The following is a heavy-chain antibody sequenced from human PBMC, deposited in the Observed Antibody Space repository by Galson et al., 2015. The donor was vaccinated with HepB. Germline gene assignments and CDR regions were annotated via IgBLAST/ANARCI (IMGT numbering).Heavy chain of an antibody. V-gene: IGHV3-30*18. CDR2: ISYDGSNK. J-gene: IGHJ4*02. Sequence: SLRLSCAASGFTFSSYGMHWVRQAPGKGLEWVAVISYDGSNKYYADSVKGRFTISRDNSKNTLYLQTNSLRAEDTAVYYCAKDGDMIVVVPLTNWGQGTLVTVSS. CDR3: AKDGDMIVVVPLTN. CDR1: GFTFSSYG. D-gene: IGHD3-22*01.